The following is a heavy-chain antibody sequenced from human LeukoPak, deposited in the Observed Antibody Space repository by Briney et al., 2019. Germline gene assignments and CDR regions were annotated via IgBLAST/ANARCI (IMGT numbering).Heavy chain of an antibody. CDR2: INPNSGGT. V-gene: IGHV1-2*02. CDR3: ARSYRSGSYWFDH. Sequence: ASVKVSCKASGYTFTGYYMHWVRQAPGQGLEWMGWINPNSGGTNYAQKFQGSVTMTRDTSISTAYMELSRLRPDDTAVYYCARSYRSGSYWFDHWGQGTLVTVSS. D-gene: IGHD1-26*01. J-gene: IGHJ5*02. CDR1: GYTFTGYY.